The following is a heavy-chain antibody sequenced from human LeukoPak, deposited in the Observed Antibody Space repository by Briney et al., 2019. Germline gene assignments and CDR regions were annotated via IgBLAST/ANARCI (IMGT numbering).Heavy chain of an antibody. CDR1: GFIFAKYA. V-gene: IGHV3-23*01. Sequence: GGSLRLSCTTSGFIFAKYAMAWVRQSPGKGLEWVSTISASGADTYYADSVKGRFTISRDNSKNTLYLQLNGLRTEDTALYYCAKDRLLNCRGDCYIFDYWGQGTLVTVSS. CDR3: AKDRLLNCRGDCYIFDY. J-gene: IGHJ4*02. D-gene: IGHD2-21*01. CDR2: ISASGADT.